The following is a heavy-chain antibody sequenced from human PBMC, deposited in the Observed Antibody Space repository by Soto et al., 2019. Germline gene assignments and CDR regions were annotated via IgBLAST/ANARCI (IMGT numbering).Heavy chain of an antibody. D-gene: IGHD2-8*01. Sequence: SETLSLTCAVSGGSISSSNWWSWVRQPPGKGLEWIGEIYHSGSTNYNPSLKSRVTISVDKSKNQFSLKLSSVTAADTAVYYCASTYCTNGVCYGANWFDPWGQGTLVTVSS. V-gene: IGHV4-4*02. CDR3: ASTYCTNGVCYGANWFDP. CDR2: IYHSGST. CDR1: GGSISSSNW. J-gene: IGHJ5*02.